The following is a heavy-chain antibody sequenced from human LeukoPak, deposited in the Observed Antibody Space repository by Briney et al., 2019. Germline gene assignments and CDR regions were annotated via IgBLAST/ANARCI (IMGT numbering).Heavy chain of an antibody. CDR1: GFTFSSYG. V-gene: IGHV3-30*03. CDR3: ARGNYWFDP. Sequence: GGSLRLSCAASGFTFSSYGMHWVRQAPGKGLEWVAVISYDGSNKYYADSVKGRFTISRDNSKNTLYLQMNSLRAEDTAVYYCARGNYWFDPWGQGTLVTVSS. CDR2: ISYDGSNK. J-gene: IGHJ5*02.